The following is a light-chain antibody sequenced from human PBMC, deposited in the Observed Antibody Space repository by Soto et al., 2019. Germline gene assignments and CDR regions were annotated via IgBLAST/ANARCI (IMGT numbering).Light chain of an antibody. V-gene: IGLV2-11*01. J-gene: IGLJ2*01. CDR3: CSYAGSYTVL. CDR2: DVS. Sequence: QSALTQPRSVSGSPGQSVTISCTGTSSDVGGYKYVSWYQQHPGKVPNLIIYDVSERPSGVPDRFSGSKSGNTASLSISGLQAEDEADYYCCSYAGSYTVLFGGGTKVTAL. CDR1: SSDVGGYKY.